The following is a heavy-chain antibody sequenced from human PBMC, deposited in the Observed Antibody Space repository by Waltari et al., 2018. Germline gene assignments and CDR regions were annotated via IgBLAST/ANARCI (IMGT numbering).Heavy chain of an antibody. CDR3: ARVDVWGSYRSDAFDI. CDR2: ISSSSSYI. D-gene: IGHD3-16*02. CDR1: GFTFSSYS. V-gene: IGHV3-21*04. J-gene: IGHJ3*02. Sequence: EVQLVESGGGLVKPGGSLRLSCAASGFTFSSYSMNWVRQAPGKGLEWVSSISSSSSYIYDADSVKGLFTISRDNAKNSLYLQMNSLRAEDTAVYYWARVDVWGSYRSDAFDIWGQGTMVTVSS.